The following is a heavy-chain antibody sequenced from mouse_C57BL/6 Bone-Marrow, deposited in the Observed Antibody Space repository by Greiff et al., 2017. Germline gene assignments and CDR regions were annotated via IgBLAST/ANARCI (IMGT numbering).Heavy chain of an antibody. CDR3: ARSPYSNYGGYAMDY. Sequence: QVTLKECGPGILQPSQTLSLTCSFSGFSLSTFGMGVGWIRQPSGKGLEWLAHIWWDDDKYYNPALKGRLTISKDTSKNQVFLKIANVDTADTATYYCARSPYSNYGGYAMDYWGQGTSVTVSS. J-gene: IGHJ4*01. CDR2: IWWDDDK. D-gene: IGHD2-5*01. CDR1: GFSLSTFGMG. V-gene: IGHV8-8*01.